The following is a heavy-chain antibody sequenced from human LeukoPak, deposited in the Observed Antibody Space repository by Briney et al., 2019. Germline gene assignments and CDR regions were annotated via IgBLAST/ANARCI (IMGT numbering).Heavy chain of an antibody. J-gene: IGHJ4*02. CDR2: ISYDGDNK. V-gene: IGHV3-30*18. CDR1: GITFSNYG. Sequence: PGGSLRLSCAASGITFSNYGLHWVRQAPGKGLEWVAVISYDGDNKYYADFVKGRFTISRDNSKNTLYLQMNSLRAEDTAVYYCAKGGEQWLVRAAFDYWGQGTLVTVSS. D-gene: IGHD6-19*01. CDR3: AKGGEQWLVRAAFDY.